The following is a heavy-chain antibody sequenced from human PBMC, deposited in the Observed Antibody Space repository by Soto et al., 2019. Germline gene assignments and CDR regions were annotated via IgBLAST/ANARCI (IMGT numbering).Heavy chain of an antibody. CDR3: ARRRVTMVRGVIGADWFDP. V-gene: IGHV3-33*01. D-gene: IGHD3-10*01. CDR1: GFTFSSYG. J-gene: IGHJ5*02. Sequence: QVQLVESGGGVVQPGRSLRLSCAASGFTFSSYGMHWVRQAPGKGLEWVAVIWYDGSNKYYADSVKGRFTISRDNSKNTLYLQMNSLRDEDTAVYYCARRRVTMVRGVIGADWFDPWGQGTLVTVSS. CDR2: IWYDGSNK.